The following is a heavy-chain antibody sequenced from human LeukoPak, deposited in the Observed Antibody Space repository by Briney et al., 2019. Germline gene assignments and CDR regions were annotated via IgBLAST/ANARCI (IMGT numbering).Heavy chain of an antibody. CDR1: GFTFSNSA. Sequence: GGSLRLSCAASGFTFSNSAMSWVRQAPGKGLEWVSVIYSGGSTYYADSVKGRFTISRDNSKNTLYLQMNSLRAEDTAVYYCARDTRGAAAPDAFDIWGQGTMVTVSS. CDR3: ARDTRGAAAPDAFDI. CDR2: IYSGGST. J-gene: IGHJ3*02. D-gene: IGHD6-13*01. V-gene: IGHV3-66*01.